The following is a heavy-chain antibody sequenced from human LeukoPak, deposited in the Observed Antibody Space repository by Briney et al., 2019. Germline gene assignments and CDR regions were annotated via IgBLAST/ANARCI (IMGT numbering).Heavy chain of an antibody. J-gene: IGHJ3*02. CDR3: ARDHYYEDAFDI. V-gene: IGHV3-30*01. Sequence: GRSLRLSCAASGFTFSSYAMHWVRKAPGKGLEWVAVISYDGSNKYYADSVKGRFTISRDNSKNTLYLQMNSLRAEDTAVYYCARDHYYEDAFDIWGQGTMVTVSS. CDR2: ISYDGSNK. CDR1: GFTFSSYA. D-gene: IGHD3-22*01.